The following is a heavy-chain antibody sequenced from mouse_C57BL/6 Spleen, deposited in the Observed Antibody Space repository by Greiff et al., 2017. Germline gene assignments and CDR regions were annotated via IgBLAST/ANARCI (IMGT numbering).Heavy chain of an antibody. Sequence: VQLQQSGAALVKPGASVKLSCTASGFNIKDYYMHWVKQRTEQGLEWIGRIAPEDGETKYAPKFQGKATITATTSSNTASLQLSSLTSGDTAVYYCARRDDGYAMDDWGQGTSATVSS. V-gene: IGHV14-2*01. CDR1: GFNIKDYY. D-gene: IGHD2-14*01. J-gene: IGHJ4*01. CDR2: IAPEDGET. CDR3: ARRDDGYAMDD.